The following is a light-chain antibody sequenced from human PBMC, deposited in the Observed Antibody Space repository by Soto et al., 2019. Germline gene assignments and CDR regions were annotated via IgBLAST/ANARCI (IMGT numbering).Light chain of an antibody. Sequence: EIVLTQSPGTLSLSPGERATLSCRASQSVNSNYFAWYQQRPGQPPRLLMYGTSTRAAGIPDRFSGSGSGTDFTLTISRLDPEDFAVYYCQQYHSSPITFGGGTKVEIK. CDR1: QSVNSNY. CDR2: GTS. J-gene: IGKJ4*01. CDR3: QQYHSSPIT. V-gene: IGKV3-20*01.